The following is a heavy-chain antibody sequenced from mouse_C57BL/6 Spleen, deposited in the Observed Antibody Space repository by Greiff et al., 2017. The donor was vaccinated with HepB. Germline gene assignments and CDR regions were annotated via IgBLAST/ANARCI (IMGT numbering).Heavy chain of an antibody. J-gene: IGHJ2*01. V-gene: IGHV1-64*01. D-gene: IGHD1-1*01. Sequence: VQLQQSGAELVKPGASVKLSCKASGYTFTSYWMHWVKQRPGQGLEWIGMIHPNSGSTNYNEKFKSKATLTVDKSSSTAYMQLSSLTSEDSAVYYCARDGSSQTPLGYWGQGTTLTVSS. CDR1: GYTFTSYW. CDR2: IHPNSGST. CDR3: ARDGSSQTPLGY.